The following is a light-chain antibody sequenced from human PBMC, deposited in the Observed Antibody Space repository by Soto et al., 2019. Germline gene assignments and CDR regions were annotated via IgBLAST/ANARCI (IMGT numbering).Light chain of an antibody. CDR1: SSDVGGNKY. Sequence: SALPQPASVSGAPGQSITISCTGTSSDVGGNKYVSWYQHYPGKAPKLMICDVSNRPSGVSNRFSGSKSGNTASLTISGLQAEDEADYYCSAFTGTTYVFGTGTKVTVL. CDR3: SAFTGTTYV. V-gene: IGLV2-14*03. J-gene: IGLJ1*01. CDR2: DVS.